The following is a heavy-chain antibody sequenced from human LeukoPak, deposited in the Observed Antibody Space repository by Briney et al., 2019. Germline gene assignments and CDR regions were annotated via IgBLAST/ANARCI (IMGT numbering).Heavy chain of an antibody. CDR2: IYTSGST. Sequence: SQTLSLTCTVSGGSISSGSYYWSWIRQPAGKGLEWIGRIYTSGSTNYNPFLKSRVTISVDTSKNQFSLKLSSVTAADTAVYYCARVGSDYYGSGSYYTHYYMDVWGKGTTVTVSS. CDR1: GGSISSGSYY. J-gene: IGHJ6*03. D-gene: IGHD3-10*01. V-gene: IGHV4-61*02. CDR3: ARVGSDYYGSGSYYTHYYMDV.